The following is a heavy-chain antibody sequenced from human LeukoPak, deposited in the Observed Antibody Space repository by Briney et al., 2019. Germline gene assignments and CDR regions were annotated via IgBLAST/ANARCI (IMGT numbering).Heavy chain of an antibody. Sequence: SETLSLTCTVSGGSISSGDYYWSWIRQPPGKGLEWIGYIYYSGSTYYNPSLKSRVTISVDTSKNQFSLKLSSVTAADTAVYYCARVGYDILTGYYYWYFDLWGRGTLVTVSS. CDR3: ARVGYDILTGYYYWYFDL. CDR1: GGSISSGDYY. J-gene: IGHJ2*01. D-gene: IGHD3-9*01. CDR2: IYYSGST. V-gene: IGHV4-30-4*02.